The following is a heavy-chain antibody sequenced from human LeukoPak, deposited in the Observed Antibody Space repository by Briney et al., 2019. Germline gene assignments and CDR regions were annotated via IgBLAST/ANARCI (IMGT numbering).Heavy chain of an antibody. CDR2: IIPILGIA. CDR3: ARVAAEGFDP. J-gene: IGHJ5*02. Sequence: ASVKVSCKASGGTFSSYAISWERQAPGQGLEWMGRIIPILGIANYAQKFQGRVTITADKSTSTAYMELSSLRSEDTAVYYCARVAAEGFDPWGQGTLVTVSS. V-gene: IGHV1-69*04. CDR1: GGTFSSYA.